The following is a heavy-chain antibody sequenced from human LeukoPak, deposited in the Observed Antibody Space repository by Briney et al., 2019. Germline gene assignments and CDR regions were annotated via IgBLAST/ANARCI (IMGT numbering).Heavy chain of an antibody. V-gene: IGHV1-18*01. D-gene: IGHD3-22*01. Sequence: AASVKVSCTASGYTFTSYGISWVRQAPGQGLEWMGWISAYNGNTNYAQKLQGRVTMTTDTSTSTAYMELRSLRSDDTAVYYCARVGPSNYYDSSEYFQHWGQGTLVTVSS. CDR3: ARVGPSNYYDSSEYFQH. CDR1: GYTFTSYG. J-gene: IGHJ1*01. CDR2: ISAYNGNT.